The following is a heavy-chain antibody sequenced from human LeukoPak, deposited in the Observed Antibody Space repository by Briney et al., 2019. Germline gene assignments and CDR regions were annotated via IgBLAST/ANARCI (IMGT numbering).Heavy chain of an antibody. V-gene: IGHV3-74*01. D-gene: IGHD2-2*01. CDR3: ARDRYCSSASCYGGDY. CDR2: IGTDGSST. Sequence: PGGSLRLSCVASGFTFSSYWMHWVPQAPGQGLVWVSRIGTDGSSTSYADSVKGRFTISRDNAKNTLYLQMNSLRAEDTAVYYCARDRYCSSASCYGGDYWGQGTLVTVSS. J-gene: IGHJ4*02. CDR1: GFTFSSYW.